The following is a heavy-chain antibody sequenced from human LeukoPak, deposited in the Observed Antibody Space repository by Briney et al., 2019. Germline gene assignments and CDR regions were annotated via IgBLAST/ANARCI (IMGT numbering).Heavy chain of an antibody. CDR3: ARGGTGTTPTDY. J-gene: IGHJ4*02. V-gene: IGHV4-59*01. D-gene: IGHD1-7*01. CDR2: IYYTGST. CDR1: GVSISSYY. Sequence: KPSETLSLTCTVSGVSISSYYWSWIRQPPGKGLEWIGYIYYTGSTNYNPSLKSRVSISVDTSKNQFSLKLSSVTAADTAVYYCARGGTGTTPTDYWGQGTLVTVSS.